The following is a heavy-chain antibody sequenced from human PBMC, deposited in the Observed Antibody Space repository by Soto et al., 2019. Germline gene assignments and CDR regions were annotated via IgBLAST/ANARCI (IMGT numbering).Heavy chain of an antibody. D-gene: IGHD6-19*01. J-gene: IGHJ4*02. CDR2: INPNSGVT. CDR1: GYTFTDYY. CDR3: ARGRPVAGAGDPSGY. Sequence: QVQLAQSGAEVKKPGASVKVSCKASGYTFTDYYMHWVRQAPGQGLEWMAWINPNSGVTKYEQKFQGRVTMTRDTSISTAYMDLSGLISDDTAVYFCARGRPVAGAGDPSGYWGQGTLVTVSS. V-gene: IGHV1-2*02.